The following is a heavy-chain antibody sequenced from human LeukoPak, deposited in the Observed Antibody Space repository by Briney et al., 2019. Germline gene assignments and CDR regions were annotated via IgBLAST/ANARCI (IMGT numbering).Heavy chain of an antibody. D-gene: IGHD5-12*01. CDR1: GFTFSRYW. CDR3: ARDRGYQMVDP. V-gene: IGHV3-7*01. Sequence: GGSLRLSCVVSGFTFSRYWMSWVRQAPGKGLEWVANIKEDGSEKYYVDSVKGRFTISRDNAKNTLYLQMNSLTAEDTAVYYCARDRGYQMVDPWGQGTLVTVSS. CDR2: IKEDGSEK. J-gene: IGHJ5*02.